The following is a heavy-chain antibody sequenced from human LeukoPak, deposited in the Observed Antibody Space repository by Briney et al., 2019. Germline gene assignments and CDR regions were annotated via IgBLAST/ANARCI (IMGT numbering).Heavy chain of an antibody. D-gene: IGHD6-13*01. V-gene: IGHV1-69*13. Sequence: SVKVSCKASGGTFSSYAISWVRQATGQGLERMGGIIPIFGTANYAQKFHGRVTTTADESTSTAYMELSSLRSEDTAVYYCAHEAAAGLEFDPWGQGTLVTVSS. CDR2: IIPIFGTA. J-gene: IGHJ5*02. CDR3: AHEAAAGLEFDP. CDR1: GGTFSSYA.